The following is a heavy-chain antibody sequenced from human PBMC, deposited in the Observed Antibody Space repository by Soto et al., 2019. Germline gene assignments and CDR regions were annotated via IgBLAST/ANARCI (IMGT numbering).Heavy chain of an antibody. J-gene: IGHJ6*02. CDR1: GYTFSTYA. V-gene: IGHV1-3*01. D-gene: IGHD1-1*01. CDR2: LNGGTGQT. CDR3: ARGKGMEENYYYYGMDI. Sequence: ASVKVSCKASGYTFSTYAIHWVRQAPGQSLEWMGRLNGGTGQTRYSQRFQDRVTITRDTSASTAYMEVSSLRPEDTAVYYCARGKGMEENYYYYGMDIWGQGTTVPVSS.